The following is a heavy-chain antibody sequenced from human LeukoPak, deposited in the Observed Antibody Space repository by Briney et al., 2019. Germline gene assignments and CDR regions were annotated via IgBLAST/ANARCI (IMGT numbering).Heavy chain of an antibody. V-gene: IGHV3-66*01. CDR3: AKDRASSWLLDY. CDR2: IYSGGST. D-gene: IGHD6-13*01. J-gene: IGHJ4*02. CDR1: GFSFSSYA. Sequence: PGGSLRLSCATSGFSFSSYAMSWVRQAPGKGLEWVSVIYSGGSTYYADSVKGRFTISRDNSKNTLYLQMNSLRAEDTAVYYCAKDRASSWLLDYWGQGTLVTVSS.